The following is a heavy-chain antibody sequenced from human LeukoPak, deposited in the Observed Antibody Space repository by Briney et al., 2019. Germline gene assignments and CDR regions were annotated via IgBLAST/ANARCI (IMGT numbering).Heavy chain of an antibody. CDR3: ARDASCSGGSCDNWFDP. CDR2: IYYSGST. D-gene: IGHD2-15*01. J-gene: IGHJ5*02. Sequence: SETLSLTCTVSGGSISSSSYYWGWIRQPPGKGLEWIGSIYYSGSTYYNPSLKSRVTISVDTSKNQFSLKLSSVTAADTAVYYCARDASCSGGSCDNWFDPWGQGTLVTVSS. V-gene: IGHV4-39*07. CDR1: GGSISSSSYY.